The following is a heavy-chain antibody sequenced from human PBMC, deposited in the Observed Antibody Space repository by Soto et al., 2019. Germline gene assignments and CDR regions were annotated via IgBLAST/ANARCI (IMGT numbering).Heavy chain of an antibody. V-gene: IGHV1-69*02. Sequence: QVQLVQSGAEVKKPGSSVKVSCKASGGTFSSYTISWVRQAPGQGLEWMGRIIPILGIANYAQKCQGRVTIPADKSTSTAYMELSSLRSEDTAVYYCARSDTIFGVVIMNNWFDPWGQGTLVTVSS. J-gene: IGHJ5*02. CDR2: IIPILGIA. CDR3: ARSDTIFGVVIMNNWFDP. CDR1: GGTFSSYT. D-gene: IGHD3-3*01.